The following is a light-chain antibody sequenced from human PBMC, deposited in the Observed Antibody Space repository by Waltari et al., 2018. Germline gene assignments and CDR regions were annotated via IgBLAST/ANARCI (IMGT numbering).Light chain of an antibody. CDR1: QGISSW. CDR3: QQAASFPLT. Sequence: DIQMTQSPSSVSASVGDRVTITCRASQGISSWLAWYQQKPGRAPNLLIYVASSLQSGVPARFSSSGSGTEFTLTISSLQPDDFATYYCQQAASFPLTFGGGTKVEIK. J-gene: IGKJ4*01. V-gene: IGKV1-12*01. CDR2: VAS.